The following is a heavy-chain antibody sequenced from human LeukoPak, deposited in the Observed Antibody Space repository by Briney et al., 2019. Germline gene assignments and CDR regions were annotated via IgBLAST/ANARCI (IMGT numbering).Heavy chain of an antibody. CDR3: AKDIGLGGDYALFDY. D-gene: IGHD4-17*01. CDR2: IGSSSSYI. V-gene: IGHV3-21*04. Sequence: GGSLRLSCAASGFTFSSYSMNWVRQAPGKGLEWVSSIGSSSSYIYYADSVKGRFTISRDNAKNSLYLQMNSLRAEDTALYYCAKDIGLGGDYALFDYWGQGTLVTVSS. CDR1: GFTFSSYS. J-gene: IGHJ4*02.